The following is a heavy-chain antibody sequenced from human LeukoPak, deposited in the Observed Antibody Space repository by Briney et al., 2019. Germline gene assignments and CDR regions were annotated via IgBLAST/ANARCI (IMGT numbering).Heavy chain of an antibody. Sequence: PGGSLRLSCAASGFTFSSYSMNWVRQAPGKGLEWVSSISSSSSYIYYADSVKGRFTISRDNAKNSLYLQMNSLRAEDTAVYYCARDSYYDFWSGYYTDLYGMDVWGQGTTVTVSS. CDR2: ISSSSSYI. D-gene: IGHD3-3*01. V-gene: IGHV3-21*01. J-gene: IGHJ6*02. CDR3: ARDSYYDFWSGYYTDLYGMDV. CDR1: GFTFSSYS.